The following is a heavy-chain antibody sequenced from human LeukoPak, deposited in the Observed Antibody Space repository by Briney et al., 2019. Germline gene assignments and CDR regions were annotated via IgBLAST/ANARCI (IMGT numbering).Heavy chain of an antibody. Sequence: GGSLRLSCAASGFTFSSYSMNWVRQAPGKGLEWVSSISSSSSYIYYADSVKGRFTISRDNAKNSLYLQMNSLRAEDTAVYYCAKEVRGVIIRYYYGMDVWGQGTTVTVSS. CDR1: GFTFSSYS. CDR3: AKEVRGVIIRYYYGMDV. J-gene: IGHJ6*02. D-gene: IGHD3-10*01. CDR2: ISSSSSYI. V-gene: IGHV3-21*04.